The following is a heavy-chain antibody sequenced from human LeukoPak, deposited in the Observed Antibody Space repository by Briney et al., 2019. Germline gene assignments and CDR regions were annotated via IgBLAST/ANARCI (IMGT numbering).Heavy chain of an antibody. V-gene: IGHV3-7*04. D-gene: IGHD3-16*01. Sequence: GGSLRLSCADSGFTFSSYAMSWVRQAPTKGLEWVANIKYDGSDKRYVDSVKGRFTVSRDNANNSLYLQMNSLRAEDTAVYYCVRGGGSFVSWGQGILVTVSS. CDR3: VRGGGSFVS. CDR2: IKYDGSDK. CDR1: GFTFSSYA. J-gene: IGHJ4*02.